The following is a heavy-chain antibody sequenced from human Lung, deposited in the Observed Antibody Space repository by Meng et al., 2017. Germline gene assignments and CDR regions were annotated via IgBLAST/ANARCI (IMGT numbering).Heavy chain of an antibody. Sequence: QVPLVQAGAEVKKPEAPVNVSCKASGYTFTRYSMHWVRQSPGKGLEWMGIFNPSGGFTSVHKFQGRVTVTRDTSTSTAYRGLSSLSSGDTAVYYCARERDATYYFHNWGQGTLVTVSS. J-gene: IGHJ4*02. V-gene: IGHV1-46*01. D-gene: IGHD5-24*01. CDR3: ARERDATYYFHN. CDR2: FNPSGGFT. CDR1: GYTFTRYS.